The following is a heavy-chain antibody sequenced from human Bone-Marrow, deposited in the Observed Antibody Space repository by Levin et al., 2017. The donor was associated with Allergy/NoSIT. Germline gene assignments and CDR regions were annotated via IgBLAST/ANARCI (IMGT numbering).Heavy chain of an antibody. Sequence: GGSLRLSCTASGFTFNNFVMNWVRQAPGKGPEWVSGITTGGQSFYAASVKGRFTISRDNSRNILYLDMNSLRVDDTAAYYCARISVVGSGESWFDPWGQGTLVTVSS. V-gene: IGHV3-23*01. D-gene: IGHD6-19*01. CDR2: ITTGGQS. J-gene: IGHJ5*02. CDR1: GFTFNNFV. CDR3: ARISVVGSGESWFDP.